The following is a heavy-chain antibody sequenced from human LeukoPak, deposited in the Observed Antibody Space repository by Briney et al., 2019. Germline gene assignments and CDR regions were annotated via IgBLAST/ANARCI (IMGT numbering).Heavy chain of an antibody. V-gene: IGHV3-23*01. CDR3: ARDQGFSYYFYYMDV. Sequence: GGSLRLSCAASGFTFSSYGMSWVRQAPGKGLEWVSAISGSGGSTYYADSVKGRFTISRDNAKNSLYLQMNSLRAEDTAVYYCARDQGFSYYFYYMDVWGKGTTVTVSS. CDR2: ISGSGGST. CDR1: GFTFSSYG. D-gene: IGHD3-3*01. J-gene: IGHJ6*03.